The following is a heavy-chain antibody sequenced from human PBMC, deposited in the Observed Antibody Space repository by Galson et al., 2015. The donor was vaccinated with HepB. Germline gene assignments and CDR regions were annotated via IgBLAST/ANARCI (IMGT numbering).Heavy chain of an antibody. CDR2: IYYSGST. D-gene: IGHD2-2*01. CDR1: GGSISSYY. Sequence: LSLTCTVSGGSISSYYWSWIRQPPGKGLEWIGYIYYSGSTNYNPSLKSRVTISVDTSKNQFSLKLSSVTAADTAVYYCARVHCSSTSCNIFDYWGQGTLVTVSS. V-gene: IGHV4-59*01. CDR3: ARVHCSSTSCNIFDY. J-gene: IGHJ4*02.